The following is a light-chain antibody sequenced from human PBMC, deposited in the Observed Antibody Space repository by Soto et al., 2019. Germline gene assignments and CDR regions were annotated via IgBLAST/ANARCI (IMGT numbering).Light chain of an antibody. CDR3: SSYTSINTLV. J-gene: IGLJ1*01. Sequence: QSALTQPASVSGSPGQSITISCTGTSSDVGDYRYVSWYQQHPGKAPKLIIFEVSNRPSGVSSRFSASKSGNTASLTISGLQAEDAAHYYCSSYTSINTLVFGIGTKV. CDR2: EVS. CDR1: SSDVGDYRY. V-gene: IGLV2-14*01.